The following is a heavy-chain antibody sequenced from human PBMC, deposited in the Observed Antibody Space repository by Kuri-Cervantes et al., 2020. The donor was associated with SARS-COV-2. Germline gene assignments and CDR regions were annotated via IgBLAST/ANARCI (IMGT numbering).Heavy chain of an antibody. Sequence: GESLKISCAASGFAFSSYEMNWVRQAPGKGLEWVSYISSSSSTIYYADSVKGRFTISRDNAKNSLYLQMNSLRDEDTAVYYCAREAPCRIVGAICYGMDVWGQGTTVTVSS. CDR1: GFAFSSYE. J-gene: IGHJ6*02. CDR2: ISSSSSTI. CDR3: AREAPCRIVGAICYGMDV. V-gene: IGHV3-48*02. D-gene: IGHD1-26*01.